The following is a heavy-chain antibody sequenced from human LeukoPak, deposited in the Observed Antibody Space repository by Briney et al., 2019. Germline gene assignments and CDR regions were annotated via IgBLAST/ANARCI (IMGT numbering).Heavy chain of an antibody. V-gene: IGHV3-30*03. Sequence: GGSLRLSCAASGFTFSSYAMHWVRQAPCKGLEWVAGISYDGSNKHYADSVKGRFTISRDNSKNTLYLQMNSLRAEDAAVYYCARDPVMLRGGPVFGYWGQGTQVTVSS. J-gene: IGHJ4*02. CDR1: GFTFSSYA. CDR2: ISYDGSNK. CDR3: ARDPVMLRGGPVFGY. D-gene: IGHD3-10*01.